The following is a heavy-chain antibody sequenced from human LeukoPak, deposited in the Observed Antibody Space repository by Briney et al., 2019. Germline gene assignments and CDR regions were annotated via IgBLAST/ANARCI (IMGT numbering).Heavy chain of an antibody. V-gene: IGHV3-23*01. J-gene: IGHJ3*02. Sequence: PGGSLRLSCAASGFTFSSYAMSWVRQAPGKGLEWVSAISGSGGSTYYADSVKGRFTISRDNSKNTLYLQMNSPRAEDTAVYYCARVPIPPDYYDSSGYPDAFDIWGQGTMVTVSS. CDR2: ISGSGGST. CDR3: ARVPIPPDYYDSSGYPDAFDI. D-gene: IGHD3-22*01. CDR1: GFTFSSYA.